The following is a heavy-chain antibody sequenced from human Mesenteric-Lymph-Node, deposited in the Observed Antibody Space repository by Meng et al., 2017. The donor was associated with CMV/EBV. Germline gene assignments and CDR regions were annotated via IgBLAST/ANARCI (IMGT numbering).Heavy chain of an antibody. CDR3: AHPRFTGYAMYYFDY. CDR2: VYWDDDH. D-gene: IGHD5-12*01. V-gene: IGHV2-5*02. J-gene: IGHJ4*02. CDR1: GFSITVDSVC. Sequence: SGFSITVDSVCVGWIRQPPVKSLELLALVYWDDDHLYNPSLKSRLTVTKDTSKNHIVLTVTNVDPVDTATYFCAHPRFTGYAMYYFDYWGQGILVTVSS.